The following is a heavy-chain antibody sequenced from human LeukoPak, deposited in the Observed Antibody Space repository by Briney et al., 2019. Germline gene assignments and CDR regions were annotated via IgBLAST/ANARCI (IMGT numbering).Heavy chain of an antibody. Sequence: SETLSLTCTVSGGSISSGSYYWSWIRQPAGTGLEWIGRIYTSGSTNYNPSLKSRVTISVDTSKNQFSLKLSSVTAADTAVYYCARGGWELPKFDPWGQGTLVTVSS. CDR1: GGSISSGSYY. D-gene: IGHD1-26*01. CDR3: ARGGWELPKFDP. V-gene: IGHV4-61*02. CDR2: IYTSGST. J-gene: IGHJ5*02.